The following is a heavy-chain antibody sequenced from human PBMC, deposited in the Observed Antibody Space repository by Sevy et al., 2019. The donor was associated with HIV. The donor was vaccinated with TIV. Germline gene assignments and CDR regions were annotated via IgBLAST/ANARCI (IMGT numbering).Heavy chain of an antibody. V-gene: IGHV4-39*01. CDR1: GASISSTIYY. D-gene: IGHD3-22*01. CDR2: IHHSGST. CDR3: AKHCSHYFDNSGYGEALDI. J-gene: IGHJ3*02. Sequence: SETLSLTCSVSGASISSTIYYWAWIRPSPGKGLEWFGSIHHSGSTYYNLSLKSRVTISVDTSKNQFSLKMNSVTAADTAIYYCAKHCSHYFDNSGYGEALDIWGQGTKVTVSS.